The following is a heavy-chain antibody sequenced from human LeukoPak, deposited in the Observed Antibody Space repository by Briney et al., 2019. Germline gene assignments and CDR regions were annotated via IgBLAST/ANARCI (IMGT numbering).Heavy chain of an antibody. Sequence: GGSLRLSCAASGFTFKNNAMTWVRQAPGKGLEWVSAINGGGDDTEYADSVKGCFTISRANSKNTLYLQMNSLRPEDTAVYYCARCTASCYANAFDVWGQGTLLTVSS. D-gene: IGHD2-2*01. V-gene: IGHV3-23*01. CDR3: ARCTASCYANAFDV. J-gene: IGHJ3*01. CDR1: GFTFKNNA. CDR2: INGGGDDT.